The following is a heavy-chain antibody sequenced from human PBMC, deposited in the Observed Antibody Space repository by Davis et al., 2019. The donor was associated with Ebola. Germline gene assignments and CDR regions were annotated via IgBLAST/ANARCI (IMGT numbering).Heavy chain of an antibody. D-gene: IGHD4-17*01. J-gene: IGHJ4*02. CDR2: IDARSDYI. V-gene: IGHV3-21*01. Sequence: PGGSLRLSCAASGFTFSSYGMHWVRQAPGKGLEWVSSIDARSDYIYYTDSVKGRFTISRDNSKKTLYLQMNSLRAEDTAVYYCARVHGDSPFDYWGQGTLVTVSS. CDR1: GFTFSSYG. CDR3: ARVHGDSPFDY.